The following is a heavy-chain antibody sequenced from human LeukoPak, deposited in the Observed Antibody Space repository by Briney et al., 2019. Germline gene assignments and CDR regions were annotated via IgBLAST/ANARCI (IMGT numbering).Heavy chain of an antibody. CDR2: INHSGST. Sequence: PSETLSLTCAVHGGSFSGYYWSWIRQPPGKGLEWIGEINHSGSTNYNPSLKSRVTISVDTSKNQFSLKLSSVTAADTAVYYCARGIGTTGTTWYNWFDPWGQGTLVTVSS. D-gene: IGHD1-1*01. CDR1: GGSFSGYY. J-gene: IGHJ5*02. CDR3: ARGIGTTGTTWYNWFDP. V-gene: IGHV4-34*01.